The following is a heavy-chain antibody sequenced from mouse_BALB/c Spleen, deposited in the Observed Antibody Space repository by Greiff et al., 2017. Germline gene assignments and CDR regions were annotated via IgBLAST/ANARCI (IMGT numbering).Heavy chain of an antibody. CDR2: ISDGGSYT. CDR3: ARAPYYGSSWFAY. Sequence: EVQGVESGGGLVKPGGSLKLSCAASGFTFSDYYMYWVRQTPEKRLEWVATISDGGSYTYYPDSVKGRFTISRDNAKNNLYLQMSSLKSEDTAMYYCARAPYYGSSWFAYWGQGTLVTVSA. D-gene: IGHD1-1*01. J-gene: IGHJ3*01. CDR1: GFTFSDYY. V-gene: IGHV5-4*02.